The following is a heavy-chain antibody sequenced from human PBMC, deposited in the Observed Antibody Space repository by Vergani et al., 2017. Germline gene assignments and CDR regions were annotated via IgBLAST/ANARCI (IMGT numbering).Heavy chain of an antibody. CDR1: GGSFSGYY. CDR3: ARRPYYDFWSGSRTTGFDP. V-gene: IGHV4-34*01. Sequence: QVQLQQWGAGLLKPSETLSLTCAVYGGSFSGYYWSWIRQPPGDGLEWIGEINHSGSTNYNPSLKSRVTISVDTSKNQFSLKLSSVTAADTAVYYCARRPYYDFWSGSRTTGFDPWGQGTLVTVSS. CDR2: INHSGST. J-gene: IGHJ5*02. D-gene: IGHD3-3*01.